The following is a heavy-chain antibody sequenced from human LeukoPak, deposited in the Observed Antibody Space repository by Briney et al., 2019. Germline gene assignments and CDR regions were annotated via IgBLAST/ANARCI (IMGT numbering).Heavy chain of an antibody. J-gene: IGHJ4*02. Sequence: GGSLRLSCAASGFTFSSYGMHWVRQAPGKGLEWVAVISYDGSNKYYADSVKGRFTISRDNSKNTPYLQINSLRVEDTAVYFCARDRLLYLDYWGQGTPVTVSS. CDR3: ARDRLLYLDY. CDR2: ISYDGSNK. V-gene: IGHV3-30*03. D-gene: IGHD2-21*02. CDR1: GFTFSSYG.